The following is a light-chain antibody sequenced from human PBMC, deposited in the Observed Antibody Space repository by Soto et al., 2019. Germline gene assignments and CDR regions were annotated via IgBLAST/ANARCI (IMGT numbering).Light chain of an antibody. CDR2: DVT. V-gene: IGLV2-11*01. CDR3: CSYVGSYTSYV. Sequence: QSALTQPPSASGSPGQSVTISCTGTSSDVGGYNFVSWYQQHPGKAPKFMIYDVTKRPSGVPDRFSGSKSGNTASLTISGLQAEDEADYYCCSYVGSYTSYVFGTGTKVTVL. J-gene: IGLJ1*01. CDR1: SSDVGGYNF.